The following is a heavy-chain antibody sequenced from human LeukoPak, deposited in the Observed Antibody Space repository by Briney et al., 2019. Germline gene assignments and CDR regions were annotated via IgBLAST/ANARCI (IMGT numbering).Heavy chain of an antibody. CDR3: AREGCGRYCSGGSYSYYYYYGMDV. V-gene: IGHV3-21*01. CDR2: ISSSSSYI. D-gene: IGHD2-15*01. CDR1: GFTFSSYS. J-gene: IGHJ6*02. Sequence: GGSLRLSCAASGFTFSSYSMNWVRQAPGKGLGWVSSISSSSSYIYYADSVKGRFTISRDNTKNSLYLQMNSLRAEDTAVYYCAREGCGRYCSGGSYSYYYYYGMDVWGQGTTVTVSS.